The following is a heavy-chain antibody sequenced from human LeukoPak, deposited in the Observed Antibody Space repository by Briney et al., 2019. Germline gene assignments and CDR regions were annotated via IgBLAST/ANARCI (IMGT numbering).Heavy chain of an antibody. D-gene: IGHD5-18*01. Sequence: ASVKVSCKASGYTFTGYYMHWVRQAPEQGLEWMGWINPNSGGTNYAQKFQGRVTMTRDTSISTAYMELSRLRSDDTAVYYCARDSRGYSYGYQEPYFDYWGQGTLVTVSS. CDR3: ARDSRGYSYGYQEPYFDY. J-gene: IGHJ4*02. V-gene: IGHV1-2*02. CDR2: INPNSGGT. CDR1: GYTFTGYY.